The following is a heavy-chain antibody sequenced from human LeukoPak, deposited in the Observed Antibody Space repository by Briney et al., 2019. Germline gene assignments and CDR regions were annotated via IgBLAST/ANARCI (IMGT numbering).Heavy chain of an antibody. D-gene: IGHD5-18*01. V-gene: IGHV4-4*07. J-gene: IGHJ3*02. CDR2: IYTSGST. CDR1: GGSISSYY. Sequence: SETLSLTCTVSGGSISSYYWSWIRQPAGKGLEWIGRIYTSGSTNYNPSLKSRVTMSVDTSKNQFSLKLSSVTAADTAVYYCAREGYSYSWLYAFDIWGQGTMVTVSS. CDR3: AREGYSYSWLYAFDI.